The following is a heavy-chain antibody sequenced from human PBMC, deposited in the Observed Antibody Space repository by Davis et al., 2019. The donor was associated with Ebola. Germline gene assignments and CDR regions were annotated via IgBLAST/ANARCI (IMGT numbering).Heavy chain of an antibody. J-gene: IGHJ4*02. Sequence: ASVKVSCKASGYTFTNYGITWVRQAPGQGLEWMGWINPHNGNTNYAQNVQGRVIMTSDTATTTAYMEVGRLRSADTAVYYCARAQFPTTSDHWGQGTLVTVSS. CDR3: ARAQFPTTSDH. D-gene: IGHD1-1*01. CDR1: GYTFTNYG. CDR2: INPHNGNT. V-gene: IGHV1-18*04.